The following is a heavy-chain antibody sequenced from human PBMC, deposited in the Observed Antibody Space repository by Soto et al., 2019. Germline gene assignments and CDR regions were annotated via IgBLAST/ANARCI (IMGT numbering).Heavy chain of an antibody. J-gene: IGHJ4*02. D-gene: IGHD3-10*01. CDR1: GFTFYSYE. Sequence: EVHLVESGGGLVQPGGSLRLSCAASGFTFYSYEMNWVRQAPGKGLEWVSWISTSGSTIYYADSVRGRFTISRDNAKNSLSLQMNSLRAEDTAVYYCARGGISGFDYWGQGTLVTVSS. V-gene: IGHV3-48*03. CDR2: ISTSGSTI. CDR3: ARGGISGFDY.